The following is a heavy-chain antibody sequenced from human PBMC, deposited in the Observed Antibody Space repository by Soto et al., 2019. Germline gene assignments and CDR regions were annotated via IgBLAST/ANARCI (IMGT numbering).Heavy chain of an antibody. CDR3: ARESEDLTSNFDY. J-gene: IGHJ4*02. Sequence: GGSLRLSCAASGFTFTRYSMNWVRQAPGKGLEWVSSISSTTNYIYYGDSMKGRFTISRDNAKNSLYLEMNTLRAEDTAVYYCARESEDLTSNFDYWGQGTLVTVSS. V-gene: IGHV3-21*06. CDR1: GFTFTRYS. CDR2: ISSTTNYI.